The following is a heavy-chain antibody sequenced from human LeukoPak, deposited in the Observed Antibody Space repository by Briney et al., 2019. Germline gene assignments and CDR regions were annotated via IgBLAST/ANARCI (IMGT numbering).Heavy chain of an antibody. D-gene: IGHD4-23*01. CDR1: GFTVSSNY. CDR2: IYSGGST. J-gene: IGHJ4*02. Sequence: GGSLRLSCAASGFTVSSNYMSWVRQAPGKGLEWVSVIYSGGSTYYADSVKGRFTISRDNSKNTLYLQMNSLRAEDTAVYYCARGGYGGNGVEFDYWGQGTLVTVSS. V-gene: IGHV3-66*01. CDR3: ARGGYGGNGVEFDY.